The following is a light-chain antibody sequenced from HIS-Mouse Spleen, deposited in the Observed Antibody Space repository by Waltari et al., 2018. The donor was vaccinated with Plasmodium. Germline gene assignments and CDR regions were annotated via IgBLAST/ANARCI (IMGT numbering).Light chain of an antibody. V-gene: IGLV2-23*03. Sequence: QSALTQPASVSGSPGQSITISCTGTSRYSGSSNLVSWYQQHPGKAPKLMIYEGSKRPSGVSNRFSGSKSGNTASLTISGLQAEDEADYYCCSYAGSSTFVVFGGGTKLTVL. CDR2: EGS. J-gene: IGLJ2*01. CDR1: SRYSGSSNL. CDR3: CSYAGSSTFVV.